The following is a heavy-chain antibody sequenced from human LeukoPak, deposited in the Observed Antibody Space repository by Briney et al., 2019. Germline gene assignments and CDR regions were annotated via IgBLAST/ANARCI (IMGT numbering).Heavy chain of an antibody. CDR3: ARAPFSGSYYIGRLTFDY. Sequence: GASVKVSCKASGGTFSSYAISWVRQAPGQGLEWMGGIIPIFGTANYAQKFQGRVTITTDESTSTAYMGLSSLRSEDTAVYYCARAPFSGSYYIGRLTFDYWGQGTLVTVSS. V-gene: IGHV1-69*05. D-gene: IGHD1-26*01. J-gene: IGHJ4*02. CDR1: GGTFSSYA. CDR2: IIPIFGTA.